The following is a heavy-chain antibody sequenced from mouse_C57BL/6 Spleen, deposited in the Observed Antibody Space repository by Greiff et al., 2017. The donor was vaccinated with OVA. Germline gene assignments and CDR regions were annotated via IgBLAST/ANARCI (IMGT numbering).Heavy chain of an antibody. Sequence: EVKLQESGPELVKPGASVKISCKASGYTFTDYNMDWVKQSHGKSLEWIGDINPNDGGTIYNQTFKGKATLTVDQSSSTAYMELRSLTSEVIAVYYSARGWFAGCGSSNGYFDGWGTGTTVTVAS. V-gene: IGHV1-18*01. D-gene: IGHD1-1*01. CDR2: INPNDGGT. CDR3: ARGWFAGCGSSNGYFDG. J-gene: IGHJ1*03. CDR1: GYTFTDYN.